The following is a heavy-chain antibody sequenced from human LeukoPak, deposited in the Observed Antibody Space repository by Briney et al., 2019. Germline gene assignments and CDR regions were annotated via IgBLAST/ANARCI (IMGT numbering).Heavy chain of an antibody. J-gene: IGHJ4*02. CDR1: GFAFSDYY. CDR3: AKDRDVWSVFI. Sequence: TGGSLRLSCAASGFAFSDYYMSWIRQAPGKGLEWVSYITSGSTTIYYADSVKGRFTISRDNSKNTLYLQMNSLRADDTAVYYCAKDRDVWSVFIWGQGTLVTVSS. CDR2: ITSGSTTI. D-gene: IGHD3-3*01. V-gene: IGHV3-11*01.